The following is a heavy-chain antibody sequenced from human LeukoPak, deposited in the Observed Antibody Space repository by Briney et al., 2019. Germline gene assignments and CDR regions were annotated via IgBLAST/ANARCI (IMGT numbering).Heavy chain of an antibody. D-gene: IGHD2-15*01. CDR3: AKVSGSSYYYFDS. V-gene: IGHV3-23*01. Sequence: GGSLRLSCAASGFTLSSYAMSWARQAPGKGLEWVSDISGSGRSIYYADSVKGRFTISRDNSKNTLFLQMNSLRADDTAVYYCAKVSGSSYYYFDSWGQGSLVTVSS. CDR2: ISGSGRSI. CDR1: GFTLSSYA. J-gene: IGHJ4*02.